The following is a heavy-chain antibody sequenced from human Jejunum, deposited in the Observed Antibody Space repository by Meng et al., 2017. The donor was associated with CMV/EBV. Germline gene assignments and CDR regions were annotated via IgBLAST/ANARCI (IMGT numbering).Heavy chain of an antibody. V-gene: IGHV3-23*01. CDR1: FHFYNEA. Sequence: FHFYNEAFSWVRQAPGTGPEGVSAIAAGEDHSICRTFFADSVEGPFTISRNHSKNSFFLDMKRLTVQDNAIYYFCRAFHCLYLLGSLGQGTLVTVSS. J-gene: IGHJ4*02. D-gene: IGHD3-16*01. CDR3: CRAFHCLYLLGS. CDR2: IAAGEDHSICRT.